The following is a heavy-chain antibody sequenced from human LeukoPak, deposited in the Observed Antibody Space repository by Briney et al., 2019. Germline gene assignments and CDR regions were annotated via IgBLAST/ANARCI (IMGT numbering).Heavy chain of an antibody. J-gene: IGHJ4*02. CDR3: ARLLGEATIYDL. D-gene: IGHD3-16*01. CDR2: IKEDGSRK. V-gene: IGHV3-7*01. CDR1: GFTFNNYW. Sequence: GGSLRLSCAASGFTFNNYWMSWVRQAPGKGLEWLANIKEDGSRKYHVDSVKGRFIISRDNAKKSLSLQMNSLRVDDTATYYCARLLGEATIYDLWGQGTPVTVSS.